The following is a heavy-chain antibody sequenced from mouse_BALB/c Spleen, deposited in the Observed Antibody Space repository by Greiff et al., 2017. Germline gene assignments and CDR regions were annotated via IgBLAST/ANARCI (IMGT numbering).Heavy chain of an antibody. CDR3: TRSTGYAYAMDY. D-gene: IGHD3-1*01. Sequence: LQQPGSELVRPGASVKLSCKASGYTFTSYWMHWVKQRPGQGLEWIGNIYPGSGSTNYDEKFKSKATLTVDTSSSTAYMQLSSLTSEDSAVYYCTRSTGYAYAMDYWGQGTSVTVSS. J-gene: IGHJ4*01. CDR1: GYTFTSYW. V-gene: IGHV1S22*01. CDR2: IYPGSGST.